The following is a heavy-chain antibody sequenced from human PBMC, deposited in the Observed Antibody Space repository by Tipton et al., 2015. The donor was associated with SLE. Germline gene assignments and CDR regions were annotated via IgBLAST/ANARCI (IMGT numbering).Heavy chain of an antibody. J-gene: IGHJ6*02. CDR3: ARASGTNMGTDV. CDR2: RYFSGST. Sequence: LRLSCSVSGGSMRSFYWSWIRQPPGEGLEWIGHRYFSGSTNYNPSLKSRVTISVDTSKNQFSLRLSSVTAADTAVYYCARASGTNMGTDVWGQGTTVIVSS. D-gene: IGHD1-1*01. CDR1: GGSMRSFY. V-gene: IGHV4-59*01.